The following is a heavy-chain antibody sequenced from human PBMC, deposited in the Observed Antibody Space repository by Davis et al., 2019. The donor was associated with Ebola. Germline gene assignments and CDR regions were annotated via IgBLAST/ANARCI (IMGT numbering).Heavy chain of an antibody. J-gene: IGHJ4*02. D-gene: IGHD6-19*01. Sequence: GESLKIPCAASGFTFSSYAMSWVRQAPGKGLEWVSAISGSGGSTYYADSVKGRFTISRDNSKNTLYLQMNSLRAEDTAVYYCAKDLYSSVFIDYWGQGTLVTVSS. CDR3: AKDLYSSVFIDY. CDR2: ISGSGGST. V-gene: IGHV3-23*01. CDR1: GFTFSSYA.